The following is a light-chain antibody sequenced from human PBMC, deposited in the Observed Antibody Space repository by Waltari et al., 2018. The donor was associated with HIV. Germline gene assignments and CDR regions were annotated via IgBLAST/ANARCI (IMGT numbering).Light chain of an antibody. CDR3: NSRDSSGNHVV. CDR1: SLRSSY. J-gene: IGLJ2*01. V-gene: IGLV3-19*01. Sequence: SSELTQDPAVSVALGQTVRITCQGDSLRSSYASWYQQKPGQAPVLVIYGKNNRPSGIPDRFSGPSSGNTASLTITGAQAEDEADYYCNSRDSSGNHVVFGGGTKLTVL. CDR2: GKN.